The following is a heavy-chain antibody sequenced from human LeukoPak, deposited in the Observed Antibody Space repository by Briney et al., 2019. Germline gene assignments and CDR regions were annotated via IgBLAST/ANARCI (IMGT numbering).Heavy chain of an antibody. CDR2: ISSSGSTI. Sequence: GGSLRLSCAASGFTFSSYEMNWVRQAPGKGLEWVSYISSSGSTIYYADSVKGRFTISRDNAKNSLYLQMNSLRAADTAVYYCAKDPTHYRVWDDYDSTVLSYWGQGTLVTVSS. CDR3: AKDPTHYRVWDDYDSTVLSY. CDR1: GFTFSSYE. J-gene: IGHJ4*02. V-gene: IGHV3-48*03. D-gene: IGHD3-22*01.